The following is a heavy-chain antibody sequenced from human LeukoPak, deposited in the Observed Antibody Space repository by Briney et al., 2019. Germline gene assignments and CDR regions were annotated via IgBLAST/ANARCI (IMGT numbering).Heavy chain of an antibody. V-gene: IGHV4-61*02. CDR1: GGSTSSVSYY. D-gene: IGHD2-2*01. CDR3: ARERTYCSSTSCFDGFDY. J-gene: IGHJ4*02. Sequence: PSQTLSLTCTLPGGSTSSVSYYWSCIRQPAGKGLEWIGRIYTSGSTNYNPSLKSRVTISVDTSKNQFSLKLSSVTAAVTAVYYCARERTYCSSTSCFDGFDYWGQGTLVVVSS. CDR2: IYTSGST.